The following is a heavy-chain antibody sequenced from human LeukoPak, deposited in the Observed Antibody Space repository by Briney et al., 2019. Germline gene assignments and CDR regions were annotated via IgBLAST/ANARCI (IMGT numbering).Heavy chain of an antibody. CDR1: GVSISSYY. CDR3: ARGAGNPFDY. CDR2: IYYSGST. Sequence: PSETLSLTCTASGVSISSYYWSWIRQPPGKGLEWIGYIYYSGSTNYNPSLKSRVTISVDTSKIQFSLKLSSVTAADTAVYYCARGAGNPFDYWGQGTLVTVSS. D-gene: IGHD6-19*01. J-gene: IGHJ4*02. V-gene: IGHV4-59*01.